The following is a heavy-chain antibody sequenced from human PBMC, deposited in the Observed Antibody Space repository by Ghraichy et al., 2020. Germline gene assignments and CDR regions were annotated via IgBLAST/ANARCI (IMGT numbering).Heavy chain of an antibody. J-gene: IGHJ4*02. CDR3: ARARGGIFGVVIIPFFDY. D-gene: IGHD3-3*01. CDR2: IYYSGST. Sequence: SETLSLTCTVSGGSISSSSYYWGWIRQPPGKGLEWIGSIYYSGSTYYNPSLKSRVTISVDTSKNQFSLKLSSVTAADTAVYYCARARGGIFGVVIIPFFDYWGQGTLVTVSS. CDR1: GGSISSSSYY. V-gene: IGHV4-39*07.